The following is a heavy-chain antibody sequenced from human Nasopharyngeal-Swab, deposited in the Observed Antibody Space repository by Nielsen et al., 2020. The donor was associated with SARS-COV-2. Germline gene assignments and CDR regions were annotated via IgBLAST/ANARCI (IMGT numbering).Heavy chain of an antibody. V-gene: IGHV3-30*04. CDR3: VPRTTVVIDGTAFAH. CDR2: ISYDGSNK. D-gene: IGHD4-23*01. J-gene: IGHJ4*02. CDR1: GFTFSSYA. Sequence: GESLKISCAASGFTFSSYAMHWVRQAPGKGLEWVAVISYDGSNKYYADSVKGRFTISRDNSKNMLYLQMNRLRAEDTAVYYCVPRTTVVIDGTAFAHWGQGTLVTVSA.